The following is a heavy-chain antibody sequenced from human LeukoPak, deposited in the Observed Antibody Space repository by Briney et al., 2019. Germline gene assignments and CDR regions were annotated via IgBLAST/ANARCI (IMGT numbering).Heavy chain of an antibody. CDR3: AKDRAGYLKSAAAGSYFDY. Sequence: GGSLRLSCAASGFTFSSYAMSWVRQAPGKGLEWVSVISGSGGSTYYADSVKGRFTISRDNSKNTLYLQMNSLRAEDTAVYYCAKDRAGYLKSAAAGSYFDYWGQGTLVTVSS. CDR1: GFTFSSYA. D-gene: IGHD6-13*01. CDR2: ISGSGGST. J-gene: IGHJ4*02. V-gene: IGHV3-23*01.